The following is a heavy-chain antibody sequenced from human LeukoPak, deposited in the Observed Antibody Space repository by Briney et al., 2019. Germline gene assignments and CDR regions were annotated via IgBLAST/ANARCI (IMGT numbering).Heavy chain of an antibody. V-gene: IGHV3-30*02. CDR3: AKKRDSSDSPRYFDF. J-gene: IGHJ4*02. Sequence: GGSVRLSCAAFGFTFSSYGMHWVRQTPGKGLVWVAFIRHDGSYQQYADSVKGRFTVSRDNSKDMVYLQMNSLRTEDTAVYYCAKKRDSSDSPRYFDFWGQGTLVTVSS. CDR1: GFTFSSYG. CDR2: IRHDGSYQ. D-gene: IGHD3-22*01.